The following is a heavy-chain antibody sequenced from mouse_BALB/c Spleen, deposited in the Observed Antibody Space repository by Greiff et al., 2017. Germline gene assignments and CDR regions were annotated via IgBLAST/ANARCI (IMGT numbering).Heavy chain of an antibody. CDR3: ARVYGNDGGAMDY. Sequence: VQLQQSGPGLVAPSQRLSITCTVSGFSLTGYGVNWVRQPPGKGLEWLGMLWGDGSTDYNSALKSRLSISKDNSKSQVFLKMNSLQTDDTARYDGARVYGNDGGAMDYWGEGTSVTVSA. J-gene: IGHJ4*01. D-gene: IGHD2-2*01. CDR2: LWGDGST. CDR1: GFSLTGYG. V-gene: IGHV2-6-7*01.